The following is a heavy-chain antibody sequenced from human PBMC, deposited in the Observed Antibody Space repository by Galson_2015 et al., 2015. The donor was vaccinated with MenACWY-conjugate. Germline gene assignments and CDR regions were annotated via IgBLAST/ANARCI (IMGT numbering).Heavy chain of an antibody. J-gene: IGHJ4*02. CDR3: ARPASGHSSSCDY. CDR2: IYPGDSDT. Sequence: QSGAEVKKPGESLTISCPGSGYSFTNYWIGWVRQMPGKGLEWMGIIYPGDSDTRYSPSFQGQVTISADKSISTAYLQWSSLKASDSAMYYCARPASGHSSSCDYWGQGTLVTVSA. V-gene: IGHV5-51*01. CDR1: GYSFTNYW. D-gene: IGHD6-13*01.